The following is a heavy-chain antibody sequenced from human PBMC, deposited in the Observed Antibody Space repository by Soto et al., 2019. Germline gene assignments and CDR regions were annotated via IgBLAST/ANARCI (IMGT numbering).Heavy chain of an antibody. CDR2: IGSKTEGGTT. V-gene: IGHV3-15*07. CDR1: GFTFSTTW. D-gene: IGHD3-3*01. CDR3: AKDTVGGYSFWSGYYSDGLDV. J-gene: IGHJ3*01. Sequence: EVQLVESGGGLVKPGGSLRLSCVASGFTFSTTWMNWVRQAPGKGLEWVGRIGSKTEGGTTNYAAPVKGRFTISRDDSKNTLYLQMDSLRVEDTAVYFCAKDTVGGYSFWSGYYSDGLDVWGQGTLVSVS.